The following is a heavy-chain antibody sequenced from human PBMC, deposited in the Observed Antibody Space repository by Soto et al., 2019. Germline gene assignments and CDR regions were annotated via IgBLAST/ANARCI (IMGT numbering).Heavy chain of an antibody. CDR3: ARGPAPYMVRGVPHYYYGMDV. Sequence: GGSLRLSCAASGFTFSSYEMNWVRQAPGKGLEWVSYISSSGSTIYYADSVKGRFTISRDNAKNSLYLQMNSLRAEDTAVYYCARGPAPYMVRGVPHYYYGMDVWGQGTTVTVSS. V-gene: IGHV3-48*03. CDR1: GFTFSSYE. J-gene: IGHJ6*02. CDR2: ISSSGSTI. D-gene: IGHD3-10*01.